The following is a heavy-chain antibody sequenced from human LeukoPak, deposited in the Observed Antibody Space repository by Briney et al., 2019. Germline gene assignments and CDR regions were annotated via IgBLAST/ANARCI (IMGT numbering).Heavy chain of an antibody. CDR2: IIPILGIA. J-gene: IGHJ4*02. CDR1: GGTFSSYA. Sequence: ASVKVSCKASGGTFSSYAISWVRQAPGQGLEWMGRIIPILGIANYAQKFQGRVTITADKSTSTAYMELNSLRSEDTAVYYCARERSGIAAAGSDWGQGTLVTVSS. D-gene: IGHD6-13*01. V-gene: IGHV1-69*04. CDR3: ARERSGIAAAGSD.